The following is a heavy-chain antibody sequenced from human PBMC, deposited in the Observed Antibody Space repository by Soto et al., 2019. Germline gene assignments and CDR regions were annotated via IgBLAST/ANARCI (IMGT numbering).Heavy chain of an antibody. D-gene: IGHD3-22*01. J-gene: IGHJ4*02. Sequence: SETLSLTCAVSGGSISSGGYSWSWIRQPPGKGLEWIGYIYHSGSTYYNPSLKSRVTISVDRSKNQLSLKLSSVTAADTAVYYCARLGAYYQALDSWGRGTLVTVSS. CDR2: IYHSGST. CDR1: GGSISSGGYS. CDR3: ARLGAYYQALDS. V-gene: IGHV4-30-2*01.